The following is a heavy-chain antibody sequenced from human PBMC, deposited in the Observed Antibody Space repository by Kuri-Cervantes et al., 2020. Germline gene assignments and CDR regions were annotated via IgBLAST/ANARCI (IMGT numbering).Heavy chain of an antibody. CDR1: GGTFSSYA. J-gene: IGHJ3*02. D-gene: IGHD1-26*01. Sequence: ASVKVSCKASGGTFSSYAISWVRQAPGQGLEWMGIINPSGGSTSYAQKFQGRVTMTRDTSTSTVYMELSSLRSEDTAVYYCARDLFPPGGGSYRTDAFDIWGQGTMVTVSS. CDR2: INPSGGST. CDR3: ARDLFPPGGGSYRTDAFDI. V-gene: IGHV1-46*01.